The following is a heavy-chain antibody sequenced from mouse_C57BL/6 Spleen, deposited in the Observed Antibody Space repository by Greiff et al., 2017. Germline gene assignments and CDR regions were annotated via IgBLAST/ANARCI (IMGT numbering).Heavy chain of an antibody. D-gene: IGHD4-1*01. V-gene: IGHV1-81*01. J-gene: IGHJ4*01. CDR3: ARPPGTGAMDY. CDR1: GYTFTSYG. CDR2: IYPRSGNT. Sequence: VQLQQSGAELARPGASVKLSCKASGYTFTSYGISWVKQRTGQGLEWIGEIYPRSGNTYYNEKFKGKATLTADKSSSTAYMELRSLTSADSAVYFCARPPGTGAMDYWGQGTSVTVSS.